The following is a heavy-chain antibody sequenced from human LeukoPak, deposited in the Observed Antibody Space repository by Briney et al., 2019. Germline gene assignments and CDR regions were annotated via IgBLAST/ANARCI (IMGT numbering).Heavy chain of an antibody. Sequence: PSETLSLTCAVYGGSFSGYYWSWIRQPPGKGLEWIGEINHSGSTNYNPSLKSRVTISVDTSKNQCSLKLSSVTAADTAVYYCARGRPITMVRGVITFDYWGQGTLVTVSS. CDR1: GGSFSGYY. V-gene: IGHV4-34*01. CDR3: ARGRPITMVRGVITFDY. CDR2: INHSGST. D-gene: IGHD3-10*01. J-gene: IGHJ4*02.